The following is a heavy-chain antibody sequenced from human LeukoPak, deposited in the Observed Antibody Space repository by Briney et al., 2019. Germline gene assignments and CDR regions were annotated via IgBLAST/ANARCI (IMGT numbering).Heavy chain of an antibody. Sequence: SETLSLTCTVSGYSISSGYYWGWIRQPPGKGLEWIGSIFRSGTTYYNPSLRSRVTISVDTSKNQFSLKLSSVTAADTAVYYCARVPRRFLEWSTTRTYYMDVWGKGTTVTVSS. CDR3: ARVPRRFLEWSTTRTYYMDV. CDR2: IFRSGTT. J-gene: IGHJ6*03. V-gene: IGHV4-38-2*02. D-gene: IGHD3-3*01. CDR1: GYSISSGYY.